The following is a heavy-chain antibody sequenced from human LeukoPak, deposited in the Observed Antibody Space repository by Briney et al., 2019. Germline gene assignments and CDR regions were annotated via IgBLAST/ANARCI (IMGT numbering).Heavy chain of an antibody. CDR3: AKDLDQVVVAAIGY. CDR1: GFTFSSYG. Sequence: GGSLRLSCAASGFTFSSYGMSWVRQAPGKGLEWVSAISGSGGSTYYADSVKGRFTISRDNSKNTLYLQMNSLRAEDTAVYYCAKDLDQVVVAAIGYWGQGTLVTVSS. V-gene: IGHV3-23*01. CDR2: ISGSGGST. J-gene: IGHJ4*02. D-gene: IGHD2-15*01.